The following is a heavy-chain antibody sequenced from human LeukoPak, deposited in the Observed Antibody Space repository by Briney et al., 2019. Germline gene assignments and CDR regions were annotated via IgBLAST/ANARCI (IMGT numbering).Heavy chain of an antibody. CDR3: ARDVRATPRIAARGYYYMDV. CDR2: ISSSSSYI. D-gene: IGHD6-6*01. Sequence: GGSLRLSCAASGFTFSSYSMNWVRQAPGKGLEWVSSISSSSSYIYYADSVKGRFTISRDNAKNSLYLQMNSLRAEDTAVYYCARDVRATPRIAARGYYYMDVWGKGTTVTVSS. V-gene: IGHV3-21*01. J-gene: IGHJ6*03. CDR1: GFTFSSYS.